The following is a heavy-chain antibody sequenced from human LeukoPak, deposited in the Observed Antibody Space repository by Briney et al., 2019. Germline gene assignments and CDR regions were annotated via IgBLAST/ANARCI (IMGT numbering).Heavy chain of an antibody. D-gene: IGHD3-16*02. CDR3: ASFQSHYDYVWGSYRQYYFDY. Sequence: SQTLSLTCAVSGGSISSGGYSWSWIRQPPGKGLEWIGYIYHSGSTYYNPSLKSRVTISVDRSKNQFPPKLSSVTAADTAVYYCASFQSHYDYVWGSYRQYYFDYWGQGTLVTVSS. CDR2: IYHSGST. CDR1: GGSISSGGYS. J-gene: IGHJ4*02. V-gene: IGHV4-30-2*01.